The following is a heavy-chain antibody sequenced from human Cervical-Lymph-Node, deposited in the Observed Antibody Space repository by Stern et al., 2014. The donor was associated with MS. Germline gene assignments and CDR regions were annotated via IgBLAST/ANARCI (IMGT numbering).Heavy chain of an antibody. CDR3: TKAWDS. Sequence: QVQLVQSGAEVKKPGASVKVSCKTSGYTFTSDEIHWVRQTSGQGLEWMGRLNPDSGDTSYEQKFKGRFNISKDTSITTAYMELSSLRSEDTAVYYCTKAWDSWGQGTLVIVSS. CDR2: LNPDSGDT. J-gene: IGHJ4*02. CDR1: GYTFTSDE. V-gene: IGHV1-8*01.